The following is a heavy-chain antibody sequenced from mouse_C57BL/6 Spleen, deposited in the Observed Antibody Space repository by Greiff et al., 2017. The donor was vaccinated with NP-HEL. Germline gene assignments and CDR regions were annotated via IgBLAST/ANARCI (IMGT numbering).Heavy chain of an antibody. V-gene: IGHV1-69*01. D-gene: IGHD1-1*01. CDR1: GYTFTSYW. CDR3: ARTHYYGSSPWFAY. J-gene: IGHJ3*01. Sequence: QVQLQQPGAELVMPGASVKLSCKASGYTFTSYWMHWVKQRPGQGLEWIGEIDPSDSYTNYNQKFKGKSTLTVDKSSSTAHMQLSSLTSEDAAVYYCARTHYYGSSPWFAYWGQGTLGTVSA. CDR2: IDPSDSYT.